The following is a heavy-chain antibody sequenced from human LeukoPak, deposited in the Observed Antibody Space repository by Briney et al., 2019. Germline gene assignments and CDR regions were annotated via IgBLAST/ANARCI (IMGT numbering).Heavy chain of an antibody. D-gene: IGHD3-22*01. CDR3: SRQVVGNDY. Sequence: SETLSLTCAVYGESSFSNYYWSWIRQTPGGALEWIGEINHSGYTNYNPSLKSRVTLSIDTSKSQFSLRLNSVTAADTAVYYCSRQVVGNDYWGQGTLVTVSS. CDR1: GESSFSNYY. V-gene: IGHV4-34*01. J-gene: IGHJ4*02. CDR2: INHSGYT.